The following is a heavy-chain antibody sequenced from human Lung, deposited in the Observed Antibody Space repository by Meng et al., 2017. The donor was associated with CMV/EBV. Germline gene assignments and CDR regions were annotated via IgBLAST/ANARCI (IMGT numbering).Heavy chain of an antibody. V-gene: IGHV3-30*02. D-gene: IGHD3-16*01. Sequence: GESLKISCAASGFAFDTYGMHWVRQAPGKRLEWVAFIRHDASNKFYGDSVRGRFTISRDNSKNTLYLQMNSLRAEETAMYYCAKDQLQFGGPNAYFDNWGQGXLVTVSS. CDR3: AKDQLQFGGPNAYFDN. CDR2: IRHDASNK. CDR1: GFAFDTYG. J-gene: IGHJ4*02.